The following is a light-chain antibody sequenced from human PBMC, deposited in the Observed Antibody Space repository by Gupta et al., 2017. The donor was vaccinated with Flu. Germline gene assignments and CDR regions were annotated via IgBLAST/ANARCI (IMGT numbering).Light chain of an antibody. CDR2: RGV. CDR3: GQCKSWPP. CDR1: QNGNIN. Sequence: TLSSAPSDSGSMSCRAIQNGNINLAWFQQKPGRAPRRLFYRGVNRDSGVPARFSGSGSGTEFTLTISRVEAEDVAVYYCGQCKSWPPFGCGTKVEIK. V-gene: IGKV3-15*01. J-gene: IGKJ4*01.